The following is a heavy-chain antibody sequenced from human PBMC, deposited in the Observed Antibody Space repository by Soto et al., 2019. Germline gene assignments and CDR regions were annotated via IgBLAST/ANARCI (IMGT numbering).Heavy chain of an antibody. CDR1: GFTFSSYG. CDR3: AKWGVFTVSNSYYYYGMDV. V-gene: IGHV3-30*18. CDR2: ISYDGSNK. D-gene: IGHD4-17*01. Sequence: GGSLRLSCAASGFTFSSYGMHWVRQAPGKGLEWVAVISYDGSNKYYADSVKGRFTISRDNSKNTLYLQMNSLRAEDTAVYYCAKWGVFTVSNSYYYYGMDVWGQGTTVTVSS. J-gene: IGHJ6*02.